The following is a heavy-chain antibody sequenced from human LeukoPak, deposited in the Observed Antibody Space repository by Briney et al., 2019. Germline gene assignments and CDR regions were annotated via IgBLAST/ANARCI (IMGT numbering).Heavy chain of an antibody. D-gene: IGHD1-26*01. CDR1: GFTFSNYP. J-gene: IGHJ2*01. V-gene: IGHV3-23*01. Sequence: GGSLRLSCVVSGFTFSNYPMSWVRQAPGKGLEWVSVISESGDVTHYADSVKGRFTISRDSSKNTLFLHMNTLRAEDTAIYYCAKDRTVGASYWYFDLWGRGTLVTVSS. CDR2: ISESGDVT. CDR3: AKDRTVGASYWYFDL.